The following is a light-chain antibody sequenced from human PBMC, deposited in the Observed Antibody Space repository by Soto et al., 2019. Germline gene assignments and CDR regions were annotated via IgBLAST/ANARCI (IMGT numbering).Light chain of an antibody. V-gene: IGLV2-8*01. CDR2: EVS. J-gene: IGLJ3*02. CDR3: TSYAGSNNLV. CDR1: SSDVSGYNY. Sequence: QSVLNQPPSASGSPGQSVTLSCTGTSSDVSGYNYVSWYQQHPGKAPKLMIYEVSVRPSGVPDRFSGSKSGNTASLTVSGLQAEDEADYYCTSYAGSNNLVFGGATKLSVL.